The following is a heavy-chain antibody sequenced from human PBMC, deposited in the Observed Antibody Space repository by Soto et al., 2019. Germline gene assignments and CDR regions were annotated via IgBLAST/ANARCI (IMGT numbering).Heavy chain of an antibody. V-gene: IGHV3-23*04. D-gene: IGHD3-16*01. J-gene: IGHJ3*01. CDR3: AKDQRGPNAFDL. CDR2: IFDSGDTT. CDR1: GFTFSSYS. Sequence: EVQLVESGGDLVQPGGSLRLSCAASGFTFSSYSMHWLRQAAGKGLEWVSTIFDSGDTTYYTDSVKGRFSVSRDNSKNTVFLEMNSLRAEDTAVYYCAKDQRGPNAFDLRGQGTMVIVSS.